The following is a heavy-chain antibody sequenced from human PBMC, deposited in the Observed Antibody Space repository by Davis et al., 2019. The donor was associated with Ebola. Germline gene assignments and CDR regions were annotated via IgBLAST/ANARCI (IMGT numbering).Heavy chain of an antibody. J-gene: IGHJ4*02. D-gene: IGHD6-19*01. V-gene: IGHV1-2*04. Sequence: ASVKVSCKASGYTFTGYYMHWVRQAPGQGLEWMGWINPNSGGTNYAQKFQGWVTMTRDTSISTAYMGLSRLRSDDTAVYYCARVTDFFSSGWYYFDYWGQGTLVTVSS. CDR3: ARVTDFFSSGWYYFDY. CDR1: GYTFTGYY. CDR2: INPNSGGT.